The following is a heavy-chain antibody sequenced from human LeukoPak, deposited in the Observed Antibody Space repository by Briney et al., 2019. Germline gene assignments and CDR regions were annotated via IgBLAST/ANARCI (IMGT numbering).Heavy chain of an antibody. CDR3: ARAPGYSYGTEFDY. CDR1: GGSISSSSYY. V-gene: IGHV4-39*07. J-gene: IGHJ4*02. CDR2: IYYSGST. D-gene: IGHD5-18*01. Sequence: SETLSLTCTVSGGSISSSSYYWGWIRQPPGKGLEWIGSIYYSGSTYYNPSLKSRVTISVDTSKNQFSLKLRSVTAADTAVYYCARAPGYSYGTEFDYWGQGTLVTVSS.